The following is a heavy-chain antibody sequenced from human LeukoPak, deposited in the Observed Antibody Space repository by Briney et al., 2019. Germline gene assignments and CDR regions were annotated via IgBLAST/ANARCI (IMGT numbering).Heavy chain of an antibody. CDR1: GFTFTNNF. CDR3: VREGFYFFDF. V-gene: IGHV3-7*01. CDR2: IKQDGSET. J-gene: IGHJ4*01. Sequence: GGSLRLSCAASGFTFTNNFMSWVRQVPGKGLEWVANIKQDGSETTYADSVRGRFTIFRGNAKDSVYLQMNSLRAEDSATYYCVREGFYFFDFWGQGTLVTVSS.